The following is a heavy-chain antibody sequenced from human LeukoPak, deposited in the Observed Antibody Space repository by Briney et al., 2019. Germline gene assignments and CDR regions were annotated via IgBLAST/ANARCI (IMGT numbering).Heavy chain of an antibody. CDR2: IHYDGPEK. CDR1: GFIFSNYG. CDR3: AKDLGQYYDTSDNWFDP. Sequence: GGSLRLSCAASGFIFSNYGMHWVRQAPGKGLEWVAFIHYDGPEKYYGDSVKGRFTISRDNSKNTVYLQMNSLRAEDTAVYYCAKDLGQYYDTSDNWFDPWGQGTLVTVSS. V-gene: IGHV3-30*02. D-gene: IGHD3-22*01. J-gene: IGHJ5*02.